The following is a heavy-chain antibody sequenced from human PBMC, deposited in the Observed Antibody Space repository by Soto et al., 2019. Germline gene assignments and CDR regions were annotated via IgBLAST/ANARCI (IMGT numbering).Heavy chain of an antibody. V-gene: IGHV1-69*10. J-gene: IGHJ4*02. CDR3: ARDFREDSSGSNTRYYFDY. CDR2: IIPILGIA. D-gene: IGHD3-22*01. Sequence: ASVKVSCQASGGTFSSYAISWVRQAPGQGLEWMGGIIPILGIANYAQKFQGRVTITADKSTSTAYMELSSLRSEDTAVYYCARDFREDSSGSNTRYYFDYWGQGTLVTISS. CDR1: GGTFSSYA.